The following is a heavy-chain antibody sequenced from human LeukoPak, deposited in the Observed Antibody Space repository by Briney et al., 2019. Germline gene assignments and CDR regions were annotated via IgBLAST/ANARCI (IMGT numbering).Heavy chain of an antibody. CDR1: GYTLTELS. J-gene: IGHJ6*02. CDR2: FDPEDGET. CDR3: ATDWVYDSSYGMDV. Sequence: ASVTVSCKVSGYTLTELSMHWVRQAPGKGLEWMGGFDPEDGETIYAQKFQGRVTMTEDTSTDTAYMELSSLRSEDTAVYYCATDWVYDSSYGMDVWGQGTTVTVSS. D-gene: IGHD3-22*01. V-gene: IGHV1-24*01.